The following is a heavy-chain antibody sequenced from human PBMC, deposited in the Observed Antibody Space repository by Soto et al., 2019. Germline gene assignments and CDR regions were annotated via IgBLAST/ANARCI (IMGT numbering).Heavy chain of an antibody. CDR2: IYTSGST. Sequence: SETLSLTCTVSGGSISSYYWSWIRQPAGKGLEWIGRIYTSGSTNYNPSLKSRVTVSVDTSKNQFSLKLSSVTAADTAVYYCARGGYRFSSSWYHGYWGQGTLVTVSS. D-gene: IGHD6-13*01. J-gene: IGHJ4*02. CDR1: GGSISSYY. CDR3: ARGGYRFSSSWYHGY. V-gene: IGHV4-4*07.